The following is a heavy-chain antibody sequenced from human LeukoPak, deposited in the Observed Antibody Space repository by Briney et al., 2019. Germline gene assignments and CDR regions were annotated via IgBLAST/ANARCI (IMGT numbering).Heavy chain of an antibody. J-gene: IGHJ4*02. V-gene: IGHV5-51*01. Sequence: GESLKISCKGYTFTNYWIGWVRQMPGKGLEWMGSIYLGDSDTRYSPSFQGQVTISADNSISTAYLQWSTLKASDTAIYYCARGRGGTVRGTFDYWGQGTLVTVSS. CDR2: IYLGDSDT. D-gene: IGHD3-10*01. CDR3: ARGRGGTVRGTFDY. CDR1: YTFTNYW.